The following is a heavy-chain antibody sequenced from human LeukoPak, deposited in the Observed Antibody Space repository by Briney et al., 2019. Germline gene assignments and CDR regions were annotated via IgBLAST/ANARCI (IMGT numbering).Heavy chain of an antibody. D-gene: IGHD3-22*01. CDR1: GFTFSNYN. J-gene: IGHJ4*02. CDR3: ARVPLYDRSGYYFDY. Sequence: GGSLRLSCAASGFTFSNYNINWVRQAPGKGLEWVSYISTSGRAIFYADSVKGRFTIFRDNAKNSLFLQMNSLRDEDTAVYYCARVPLYDRSGYYFDYWGLGTLVTVSS. CDR2: ISTSGRAI. V-gene: IGHV3-48*02.